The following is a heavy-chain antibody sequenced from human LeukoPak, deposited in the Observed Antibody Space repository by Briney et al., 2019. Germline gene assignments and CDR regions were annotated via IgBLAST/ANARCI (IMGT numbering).Heavy chain of an antibody. CDR1: GFTFSSYG. V-gene: IGHV3-30*03. Sequence: PGGSLRLSCAASGFTFSSYGMHRVRQAPGKGLEWVAVISYDGSNKYYADSVKGRFTISRDNSKNTLYLQMNSLRAEDTAVYYCARDYSNYNDAFDIWGQGTMVTVSS. J-gene: IGHJ3*02. CDR2: ISYDGSNK. D-gene: IGHD4-11*01. CDR3: ARDYSNYNDAFDI.